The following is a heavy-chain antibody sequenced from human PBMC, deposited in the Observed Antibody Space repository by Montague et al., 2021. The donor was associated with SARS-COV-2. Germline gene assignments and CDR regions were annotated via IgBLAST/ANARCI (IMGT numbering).Heavy chain of an antibody. Sequence: SETLSLTCTVSGGSISSSSYYWGWIRQPPGKGLEWIGSIYYSGSTYYNPSLKSRVTISVDTSKNQFSLKLSSVTAADTAVYYCARDLWVWLSVEGSFDYWDQGTLVTVSS. CDR1: GGSISSSSYY. CDR3: ARDLWVWLSVEGSFDY. CDR2: IYYSGST. D-gene: IGHD5-12*01. J-gene: IGHJ4*02. V-gene: IGHV4-39*07.